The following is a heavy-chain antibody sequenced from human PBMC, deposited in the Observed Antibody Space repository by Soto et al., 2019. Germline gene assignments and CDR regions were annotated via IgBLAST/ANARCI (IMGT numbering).Heavy chain of an antibody. J-gene: IGHJ3*02. V-gene: IGHV4-39*01. Sequence: QLQLQESGPGLVKPSETLSLTCTVSGGSISSSSYYWGWIRQPPGKGLEWLGSIYYSGSTYYNPSLKSRVTISVDTSKNQFSLKLSSVTAADTAVYYCARPGPDRDAFDIWGQGTMVTVSS. CDR2: IYYSGST. CDR3: ARPGPDRDAFDI. D-gene: IGHD3-10*01. CDR1: GGSISSSSYY.